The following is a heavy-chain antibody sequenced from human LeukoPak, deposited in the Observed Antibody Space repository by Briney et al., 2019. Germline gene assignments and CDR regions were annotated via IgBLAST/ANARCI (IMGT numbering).Heavy chain of an antibody. J-gene: IGHJ4*02. CDR1: GGSISSYY. CDR2: IYYSGST. Sequence: SETLSLTCTVSGGSISSYYWSWIRQPPGKGLEWIGYIYYSGSTNYNPSLKSRVAISVDTSKNQFSLKLSSVTAADTAVYYCARQYSYDSFDYWGQGTLVTVSS. D-gene: IGHD5-18*01. V-gene: IGHV4-59*08. CDR3: ARQYSYDSFDY.